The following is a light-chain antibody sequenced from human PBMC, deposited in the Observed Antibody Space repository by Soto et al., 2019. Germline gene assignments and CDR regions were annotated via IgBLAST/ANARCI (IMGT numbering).Light chain of an antibody. CDR3: QQHYSTPLT. CDR2: WAS. J-gene: IGKJ4*01. Sequence: VMTQTPLTLSVTPVQPSSISFNSSDVLLHSAGGTFLFWYQHKPGQPPKLLIYWASTRESGVPDRFSGSGSGTDFTLTISSLQAEDVAVYYCQQHYSTPLTFGGGTKVDIK. CDR1: DVLLHSAGGTF. V-gene: IGKV4-1*01.